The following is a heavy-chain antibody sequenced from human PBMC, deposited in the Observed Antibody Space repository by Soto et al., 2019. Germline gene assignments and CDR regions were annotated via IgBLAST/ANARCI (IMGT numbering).Heavy chain of an antibody. V-gene: IGHV3-30-3*01. Sequence: PGGSLRLSCAASEFSFSDHAMHWVRQAPGKGLEWLAIISYDGDNKYYAESVRGRFTITRDNSKNTLYLQMKSLRPEDTAVYYCARDMWLRYSIPYYYYGVDVWGQGTKVTVYS. D-gene: IGHD2-21*01. CDR3: ARDMWLRYSIPYYYYGVDV. J-gene: IGHJ6*02. CDR1: EFSFSDHA. CDR2: ISYDGDNK.